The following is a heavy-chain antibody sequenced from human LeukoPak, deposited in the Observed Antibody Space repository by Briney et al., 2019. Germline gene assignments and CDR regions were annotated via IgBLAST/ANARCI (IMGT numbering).Heavy chain of an antibody. CDR3: ARENTAVPGGDC. D-gene: IGHD5-18*01. CDR1: GFTISTYW. J-gene: IGHJ4*02. Sequence: PGGSLRLSCAASGFTISTYWMSWVRQAPGKGLEWLANIKQDGSEQYYVDSVKGRFATSRDNAKNSVYLQMNGLRAEDTAVYYCARENTAVPGGDCWGQGTLVTVSS. V-gene: IGHV3-7*01. CDR2: IKQDGSEQ.